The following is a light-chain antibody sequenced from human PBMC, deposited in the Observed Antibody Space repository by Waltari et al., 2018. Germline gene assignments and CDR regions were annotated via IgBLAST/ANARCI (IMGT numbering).Light chain of an antibody. CDR3: QTWDPDTVV. CDR1: SEHSAYA. Sequence: QLAVTQSPSASASLGASVKLTCTLSSEHSAYAIAWHQHQPEKGPRFLMKIDGGGGNTNGDGIPDRFSGFSSGAERYLTISSLQYEDEAAYYCQTWDPDTVVFGGGTKLTV. J-gene: IGLJ2*01. V-gene: IGLV4-69*01. CDR2: IDGGGGN.